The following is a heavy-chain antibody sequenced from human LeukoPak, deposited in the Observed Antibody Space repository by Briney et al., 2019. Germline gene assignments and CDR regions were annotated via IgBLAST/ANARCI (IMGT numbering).Heavy chain of an antibody. CDR3: ARGPGSGSYFGYFDY. CDR1: GGSISSSSYY. D-gene: IGHD1-26*01. V-gene: IGHV4-39*07. J-gene: IGHJ4*02. Sequence: PSETLSLTCTVSGGSISSSSYYWGWIRQPPGKGLEWIGEINHSGSTNYNPSLKSRVTISVDTSKNQFSLKLSSVTAADTAVYYCARGPGSGSYFGYFDYWGQGTLVTVSS. CDR2: INHSGST.